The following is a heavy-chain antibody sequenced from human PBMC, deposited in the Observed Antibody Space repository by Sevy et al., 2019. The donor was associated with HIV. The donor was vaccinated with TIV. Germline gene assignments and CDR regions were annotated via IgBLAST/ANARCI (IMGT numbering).Heavy chain of an antibody. J-gene: IGHJ3*02. CDR2: VYYSGKT. V-gene: IGHV4-39*01. Sequence: SETLSLTCTVSGASMSSNLYYWGWIRQPPGKGLEWIGNVYYSGKTYYNPSLKNRVTISIDTSKNNFSLKLNSVTAADTALYYCARLNVGLTTSAFDMWGQVTMVTVSS. D-gene: IGHD1-26*01. CDR1: GASMSSNLYY. CDR3: ARLNVGLTTSAFDM.